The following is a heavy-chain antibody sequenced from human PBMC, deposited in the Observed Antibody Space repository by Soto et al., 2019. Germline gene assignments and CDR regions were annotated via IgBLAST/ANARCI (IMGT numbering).Heavy chain of an antibody. CDR1: GYTLTRYY. CDR2: INPSGGRT. CDR3: ARRGNDYDFFF. J-gene: IGHJ4*02. Sequence: GASVKGSCKASGYTLTRYYIPLVRQAPGQGLEWMGRINPSGGRTNYAQKFQGRVTMTRDTSTSTVYMEVSGLRSEDTAVYYCARRGNDYDFFFWGQGTLVTVSS. V-gene: IGHV1-46*01. D-gene: IGHD3-3*01.